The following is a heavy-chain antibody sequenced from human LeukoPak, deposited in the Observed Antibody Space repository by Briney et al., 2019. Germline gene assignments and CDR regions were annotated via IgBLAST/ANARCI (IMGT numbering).Heavy chain of an antibody. Sequence: PSETLSLTCTVSGGSISSSSYYWGWIRQPPGKGLEWIGTIYHTGSTYYNPSLMSRVNMSVDTSNNQFSLRLASVTAADTAVYYCAREEIVVGAFDLWGRGTMVTVSS. CDR1: GGSISSSSYY. CDR2: IYHTGST. CDR3: AREEIVVGAFDL. V-gene: IGHV4-39*07. D-gene: IGHD3-22*01. J-gene: IGHJ3*01.